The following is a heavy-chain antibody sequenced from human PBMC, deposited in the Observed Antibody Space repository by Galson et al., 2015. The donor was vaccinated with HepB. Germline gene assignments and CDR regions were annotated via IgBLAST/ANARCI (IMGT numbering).Heavy chain of an antibody. J-gene: IGHJ4*02. V-gene: IGHV4-39*01. CDR1: GGSISSSSYY. CDR3: ARYDRIGNVVVVAAIGGVD. D-gene: IGHD2-15*01. Sequence: ETLSLTCTVSGGSISSSSYYWGWIRQPPGKGLEWIGSIYYSGSTYYNPSLKSRVTISVDTSKNQFSLKLSSVTAADTAVYYCARYDRIGNVVVVAAIGGVDWGQGTLGTVSS. CDR2: IYYSGST.